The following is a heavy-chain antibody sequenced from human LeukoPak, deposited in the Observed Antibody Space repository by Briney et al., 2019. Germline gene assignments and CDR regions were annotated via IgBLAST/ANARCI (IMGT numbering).Heavy chain of an antibody. J-gene: IGHJ4*02. CDR2: INPRYGST. CDR1: GYTFSNYH. D-gene: IGHD5-24*01. CDR3: AREEARDGSTGYYFDY. Sequence: ASVKVSCKASGYTFSNYHIHWVRQAPGQGIEWMGIINPRYGSTTYVQNFQGRVTMTRDMSTSTVYMELSSLRSEDTAVYYCAREEARDGSTGYYFDYWGQGTLLTVSS. V-gene: IGHV1-46*01.